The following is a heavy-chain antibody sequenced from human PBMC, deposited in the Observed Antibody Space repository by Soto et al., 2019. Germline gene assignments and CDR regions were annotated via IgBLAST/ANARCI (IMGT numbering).Heavy chain of an antibody. CDR3: ARGPYYDTTGYYPTLQNYYYYYGMDV. V-gene: IGHV1-46*01. CDR1: GYTFTSYY. J-gene: IGHJ6*02. D-gene: IGHD3-22*01. CDR2: INPSGGST. Sequence: QVQLVQSGAEVKKPGASVKVSCKASGYTFTSYYMHWVRQAPGQGLEWMGIINPSGGSTSYAQKFQGRVTMTRDTSTNTVYMELSSLRSEDTAVYYCARGPYYDTTGYYPTLQNYYYYYGMDVWGQGTTVTVSS.